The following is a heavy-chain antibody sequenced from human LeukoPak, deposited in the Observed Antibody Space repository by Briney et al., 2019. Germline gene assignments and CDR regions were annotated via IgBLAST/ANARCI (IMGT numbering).Heavy chain of an antibody. CDR1: GFTFSGSW. Sequence: GGSLRLSCVASGFTFSGSWMTWVRQAPGKGLELVANIKQDESEKYYVHSVKGRFTISRDTSKNTLYLQMNSLRAEDTAVYFCAKSDCDSIHCYVLDYWGQGTLVTVSS. J-gene: IGHJ4*02. CDR3: AKSDCDSIHCYVLDY. CDR2: IKQDESEK. D-gene: IGHD3-16*01. V-gene: IGHV3-7*03.